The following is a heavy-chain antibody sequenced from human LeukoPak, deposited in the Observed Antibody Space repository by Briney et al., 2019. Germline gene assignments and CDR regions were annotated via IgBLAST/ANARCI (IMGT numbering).Heavy chain of an antibody. V-gene: IGHV3-72*01. CDR3: AKEGSSGWWLYGFPYYFDY. CDR1: GFTFSDHY. J-gene: IGHJ4*02. CDR2: IREKPHSYST. Sequence: PGGSLRLSCTASGFTFSDHYMDWVRQAPGKGLEWVARIREKPHSYSTEYAASVKGRFTISRDNSKNTPYLQMNSLRAEDTAVYYCAKEGSSGWWLYGFPYYFDYWGQGTLVTVSS. D-gene: IGHD6-19*01.